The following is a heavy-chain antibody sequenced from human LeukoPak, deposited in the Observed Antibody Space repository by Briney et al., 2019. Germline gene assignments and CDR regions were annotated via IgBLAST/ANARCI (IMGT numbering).Heavy chain of an antibody. CDR3: AKNGADYFDY. CDR2: ISGSGGST. D-gene: IGHD2-8*01. J-gene: IGHJ4*02. V-gene: IGHV3-23*01. CDR1: GFTFSSYA. Sequence: GGSLRLSCAASGFTFSSYAMSWVRQAPGKGLEWVSVISGSGGSTYYADSVKGRFTISRDNSKNTLYLQVNSLRAEDTAVYYCAKNGADYFDYWGQGTLVPVSS.